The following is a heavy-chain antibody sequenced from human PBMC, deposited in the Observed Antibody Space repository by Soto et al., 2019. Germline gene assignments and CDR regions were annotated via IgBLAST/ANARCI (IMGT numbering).Heavy chain of an antibody. CDR2: IYDTGISGYTPST. V-gene: IGHV4-59*01. Sequence: SSETLSLTCTVSGGSITSSYWSWIRRPPGKGLEWIAYIYDTGISGYTPSTSYNPSLKSRVTMSVDTPKSQFSLKLTSVTAADTAVYYCARGEDAFFYYGLDVWGQGITVTVSS. CDR1: GGSITSSY. CDR3: ARGEDAFFYYGLDV. J-gene: IGHJ6*02.